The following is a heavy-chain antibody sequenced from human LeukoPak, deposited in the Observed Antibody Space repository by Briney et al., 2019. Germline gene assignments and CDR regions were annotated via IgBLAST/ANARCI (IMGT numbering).Heavy chain of an antibody. CDR3: AKDPNGDYIGSFDI. V-gene: IGHV3-23*01. D-gene: IGHD4-17*01. J-gene: IGHJ3*02. CDR1: KFNFNTYG. Sequence: GGSLRLSCATSKFNFNTYGMTWVRQAPGKGLEWVSSITGSGGSTQYAASVQGRFTISRDNSKNTLYLQMNSLRAEDTAVYYCAKDPNGDYIGSFDIWGQGTMVTVSS. CDR2: ITGSGGST.